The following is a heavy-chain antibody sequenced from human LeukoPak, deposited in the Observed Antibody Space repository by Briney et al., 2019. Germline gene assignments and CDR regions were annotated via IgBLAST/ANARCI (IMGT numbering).Heavy chain of an antibody. V-gene: IGHV3-21*01. Sequence: NPGESLRLSCAASGFTFNTYSMNWVRQAPGKGLEWVSYVSSSSTSIYYADSVKGRFTISRDNGMNSLILQMNALTAEDTAVHYCAREGHSSPRGYFGVDVWGKGTTVTVSS. CDR1: GFTFNTYS. CDR2: VSSSSTSI. D-gene: IGHD3-3*02. CDR3: AREGHSSPRGYFGVDV. J-gene: IGHJ6*04.